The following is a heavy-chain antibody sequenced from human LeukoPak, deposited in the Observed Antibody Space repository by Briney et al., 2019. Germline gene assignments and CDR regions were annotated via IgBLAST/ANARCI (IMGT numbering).Heavy chain of an antibody. Sequence: GSLRLSCATSGFTFSSYSMNWVRQAPGKRLEWVSSISSSSSYIYYADSVKGRFTISRDNAKNSLYLQMNSLRAEDTAVYYCVTAAGLGVYYFDYWGQGTLVTVSS. CDR3: VTAAGLGVYYFDY. J-gene: IGHJ4*02. CDR2: ISSSSSYI. CDR1: GFTFSSYS. D-gene: IGHD6-13*01. V-gene: IGHV3-21*01.